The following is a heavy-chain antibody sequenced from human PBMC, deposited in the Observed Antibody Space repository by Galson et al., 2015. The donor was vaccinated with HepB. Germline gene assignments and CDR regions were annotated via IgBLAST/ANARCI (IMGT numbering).Heavy chain of an antibody. Sequence: SLRLSCAASGFTVSSNYMSWVRQAPGKGLEWVSIIYSGTSIYYADSVKGRFTISRDNAKNSLYLQMNSLRAEDTAVYYCARAQIQYSSGWYGFDYWGQGTLVTVSS. D-gene: IGHD6-19*01. CDR1: GFTVSSNY. J-gene: IGHJ4*02. CDR2: IYSGTSI. CDR3: ARAQIQYSSGWYGFDY. V-gene: IGHV3-53*01.